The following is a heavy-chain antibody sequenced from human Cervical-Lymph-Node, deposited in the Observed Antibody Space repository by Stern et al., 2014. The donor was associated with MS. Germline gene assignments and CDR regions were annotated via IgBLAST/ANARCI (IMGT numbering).Heavy chain of an antibody. D-gene: IGHD3-10*01. V-gene: IGHV1-58*02. CDR1: GFTFTSSG. CDR2: IVVGSGNT. Sequence: QLVESGPEVKKPGTSVKVSCKASGFTFTSSGIQWVRQARGQRLEGIGWIVVGSGNTEYAQKFQERVTITRDMSTSTAYMELSSLRSEDTAVYYCAANQAPFYYGSGTWGQGTLVTVSS. CDR3: AANQAPFYYGSGT. J-gene: IGHJ5*02.